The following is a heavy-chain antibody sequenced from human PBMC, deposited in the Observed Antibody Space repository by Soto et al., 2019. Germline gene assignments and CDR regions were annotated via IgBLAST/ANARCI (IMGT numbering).Heavy chain of an antibody. CDR1: GFSLSTSGVG. Sequence: QITLKESGPTLVKPTQTLTLTCTFSGFSLSTSGVGVGWIRQPPGKALEWLALIYWNDDKRYRPSLKSILTIAKDTSKNQVVLNMNNLDPVETDTYFCARRPRDNNYVDYCGQGTLVTCSS. J-gene: IGHJ4*02. CDR3: ARRPRDNNYVDY. D-gene: IGHD2-15*01. V-gene: IGHV2-5*01. CDR2: IYWNDDK.